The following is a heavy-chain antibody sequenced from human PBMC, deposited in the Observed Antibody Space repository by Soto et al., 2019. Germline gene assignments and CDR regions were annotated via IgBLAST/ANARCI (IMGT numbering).Heavy chain of an antibody. J-gene: IGHJ3*02. Sequence: SEPLSLTCTVSGGSIYTYSWTWLRQPAGKGLEWIGHIYSSGSANYNPSLKSRVSMSVDTSKNQFSLKLNSVTAADTAVYYCARDGVYRSYYYGHYTGGVGAGAFDIWGQGTMVTVSS. CDR3: ARDGVYRSYYYGHYTGGVGAGAFDI. D-gene: IGHD3-10*01. V-gene: IGHV4-4*07. CDR2: IYSSGSA. CDR1: GGSIYTYS.